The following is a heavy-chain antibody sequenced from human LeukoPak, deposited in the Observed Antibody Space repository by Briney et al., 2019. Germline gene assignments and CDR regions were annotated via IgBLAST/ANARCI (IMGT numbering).Heavy chain of an antibody. Sequence: GGSLRLSCAASGFSLSSYWMTWVRQAPGKGLEWVANIKQDGSEKNYVDSVKGRFTISRDNSKNTLYLQMNSLRAEDTAVYYCAREYYYDSSGKIDYWGQGTLVTVSS. V-gene: IGHV3-7*03. CDR2: IKQDGSEK. CDR3: AREYYYDSSGKIDY. D-gene: IGHD3-22*01. J-gene: IGHJ4*02. CDR1: GFSLSSYW.